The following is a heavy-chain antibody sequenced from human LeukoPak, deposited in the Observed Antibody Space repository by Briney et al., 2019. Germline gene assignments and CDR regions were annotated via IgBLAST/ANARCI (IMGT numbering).Heavy chain of an antibody. CDR3: ASGGPYSSTWYVRDYYYAMDV. Sequence: KPGGSLRLSCAASGFTFSSYSLNWVRQAPGKGLEWVLSISSSSTYIYYADSVKGRFTISRDNAKNSLYLQMNSLRAEDTAVYYCASGGPYSSTWYVRDYYYAMDVWGQGTPVTVSS. V-gene: IGHV3-21*01. CDR1: GFTFSSYS. D-gene: IGHD6-13*01. J-gene: IGHJ6*02. CDR2: ISSSSTYI.